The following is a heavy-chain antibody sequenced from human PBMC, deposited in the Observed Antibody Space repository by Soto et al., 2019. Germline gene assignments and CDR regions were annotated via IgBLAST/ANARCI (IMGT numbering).Heavy chain of an antibody. CDR1: GDSISSSNYY. CDR3: ASLPLSRRDLDP. CDR2: MYNGGST. Sequence: QLQLQESGPGLVKPSETLSLTCTVSGDSISSSNYYWGWIRQPPGKGLEWIGSMYNGGSTYYNPSLKSRVTIPVDTSKNQFSLELSSVTAADTAVYYCASLPLSRRDLDPWAQGTLFTFSS. V-gene: IGHV4-39*01. J-gene: IGHJ5*02. D-gene: IGHD3-10*01.